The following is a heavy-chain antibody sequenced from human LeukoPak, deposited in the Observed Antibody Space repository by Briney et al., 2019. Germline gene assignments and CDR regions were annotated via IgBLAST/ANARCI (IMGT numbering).Heavy chain of an antibody. CDR2: ITDASHI. Sequence: PGGSLRLSCAASGFTFSTHSMNWVRQAPGKGLEWVSSITDASHIYDAYSVKGRFTIPRDNTKNSLYLQMNSLRAEDTAVYFCARSQGGYSYGKIDYWGQGNLVTIYS. J-gene: IGHJ4*02. CDR3: ARSQGGYSYGKIDY. D-gene: IGHD5-18*01. CDR1: GFTFSTHS. V-gene: IGHV3-69-1*02.